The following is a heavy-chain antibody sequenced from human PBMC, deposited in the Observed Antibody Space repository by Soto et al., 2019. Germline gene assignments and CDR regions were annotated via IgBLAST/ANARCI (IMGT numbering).Heavy chain of an antibody. V-gene: IGHV3-23*01. Sequence: GGSLRLSCAASGFTFSSYAMSWVRQAPGKGLEWVSAISGSGGSTYYADSVKGRFTISRDNSKNTLYLQMNSLRAEDTAVYYCAKDNSGSYYFLAGKTDYWGQGTLVTVSS. CDR1: GFTFSSYA. CDR3: AKDNSGSYYFLAGKTDY. J-gene: IGHJ4*02. D-gene: IGHD1-26*01. CDR2: ISGSGGST.